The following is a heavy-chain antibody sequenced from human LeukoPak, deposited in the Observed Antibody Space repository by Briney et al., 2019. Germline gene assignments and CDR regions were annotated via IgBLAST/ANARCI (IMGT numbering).Heavy chain of an antibody. CDR2: IYPGDSGP. V-gene: IGHV5-51*01. CDR1: GYSLTSYC. J-gene: IGHJ3*01. Sequence: GESLKISCQVSGYSLTSYCIGWVRQMPGKGLEWMGIIYPGDSGPTYSPSFQGQVTISVDKSISTAYLQWSSLQASDTAMYYCGMSGDRVPLQDDVFDVWGQGTMVTVST. CDR3: GMSGDRVPLQDDVFDV. D-gene: IGHD1-26*01.